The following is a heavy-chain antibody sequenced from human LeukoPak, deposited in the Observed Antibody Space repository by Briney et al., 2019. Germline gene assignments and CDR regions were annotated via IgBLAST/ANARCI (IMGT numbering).Heavy chain of an antibody. J-gene: IGHJ5*02. V-gene: IGHV3-7*01. CDR1: GFTFSSYW. CDR2: IKQDGSEK. D-gene: IGHD3-10*01. Sequence: QTGGSLRLSCAASGFTFSSYWMSWVRQAPGKGLEWVANIKQDGSEKYYVDSVKGRFTISRDNAKNSLYPQMNSLRAEDTAVYYCAREWFGELLGDWFDPWGQGTLVTVSS. CDR3: AREWFGELLGDWFDP.